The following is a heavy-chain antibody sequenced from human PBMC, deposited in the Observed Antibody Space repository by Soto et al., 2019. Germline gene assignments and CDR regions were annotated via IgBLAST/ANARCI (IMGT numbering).Heavy chain of an antibody. CDR3: ARDHAVYSYGLVAY. CDR1: GYTFTSYA. J-gene: IGHJ4*02. D-gene: IGHD5-18*01. CDR2: INAGNGNT. V-gene: IGHV1-3*01. Sequence: GSAVKVCCKASGYTFTSYAMHWVRQAPGQRLEWMGWINAGNGNTKYSQKFQGRVTITRDTSASTAYMELSSLRSEDTAVYYCARDHAVYSYGLVAYWGQGTLVMVSS.